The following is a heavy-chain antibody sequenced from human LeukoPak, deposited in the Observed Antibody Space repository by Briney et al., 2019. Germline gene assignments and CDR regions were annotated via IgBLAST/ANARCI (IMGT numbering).Heavy chain of an antibody. Sequence: GASVKVSCKASGGTFSSYAISWVRQAPGQGLEWMGGIIPIFGTANYAQKFQGRVTITADESTSTAYMELSSLRSEDTAVYYCARGGGSGSYYNLYYFDYWGQGTLVTVSS. CDR1: GGTFSSYA. J-gene: IGHJ4*02. D-gene: IGHD3-10*01. CDR3: ARGGGSGSYYNLYYFDY. V-gene: IGHV1-69*13. CDR2: IIPIFGTA.